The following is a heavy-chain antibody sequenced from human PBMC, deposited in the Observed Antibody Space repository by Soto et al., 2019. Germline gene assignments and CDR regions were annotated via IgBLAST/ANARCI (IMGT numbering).Heavy chain of an antibody. CDR2: IYYSGST. Sequence: SETLSLTCTVSGGSISSNSCFWGWIRQPPGKELEWIGSIYYSGSTYYNPSLKSRVTISVDTSKNKFSLKLSSVTAADTAVYYCARQNELRYFDWLYWGQGTLVTVSS. CDR3: ARQNELRYFDWLY. D-gene: IGHD3-9*01. J-gene: IGHJ4*02. V-gene: IGHV4-39*01. CDR1: GGSISSNSCF.